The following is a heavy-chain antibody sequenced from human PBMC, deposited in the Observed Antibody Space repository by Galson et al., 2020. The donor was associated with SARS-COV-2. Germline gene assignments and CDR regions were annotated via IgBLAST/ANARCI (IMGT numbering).Heavy chain of an antibody. CDR2: ISTSATTI. D-gene: IGHD3-22*01. CDR1: GFTFSSYE. Sequence: TGGSLRLSCAASGFTFSSYEMNWVRQAPGKGLEWVSYISTSATTIYYADSVRGRFTISRDNAKKSLYLQMNSLRAEDTAVYYCAREVTHSGYDSFDPWGQGTLVIVSS. CDR3: AREVTHSGYDSFDP. V-gene: IGHV3-48*03. J-gene: IGHJ5*02.